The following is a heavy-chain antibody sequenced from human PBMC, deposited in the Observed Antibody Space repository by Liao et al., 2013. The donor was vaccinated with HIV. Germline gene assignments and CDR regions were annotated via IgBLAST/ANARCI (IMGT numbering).Heavy chain of an antibody. V-gene: IGHV4-59*01. J-gene: IGHJ4*02. D-gene: IGHD3-22*01. CDR1: NGSIRTYY. Sequence: HVHLQESGPGLVKPSETLSLTCTVSNGSIRTYYWNWIRQSPGSGLEWIGYIDESWNTNYNPSLKSRLAMSVDWSTNQFSLTLNSVTAADTAVYYCARDWGPGDSSGLDYWGRGTLVAVSS. CDR3: ARDWGPGDSSGLDY. CDR2: IDESWNT.